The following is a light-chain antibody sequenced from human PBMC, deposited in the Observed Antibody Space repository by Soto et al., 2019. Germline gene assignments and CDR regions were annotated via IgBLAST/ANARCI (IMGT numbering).Light chain of an antibody. CDR1: QSISSW. J-gene: IGKJ1*01. CDR3: QQYSSSSVT. Sequence: DIQMTQSPSTLSASVGDRVTITCRASQSISSWLAWYQQKPGKAPKVLIYEASSLESGVPSRFSGRGSGTEFTLTISSLQPDDFATYYCQQYSSSSVTFDQGTKVDIK. V-gene: IGKV1-5*01. CDR2: EAS.